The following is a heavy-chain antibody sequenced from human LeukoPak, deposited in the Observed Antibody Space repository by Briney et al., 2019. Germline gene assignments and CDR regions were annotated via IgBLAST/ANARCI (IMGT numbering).Heavy chain of an antibody. D-gene: IGHD3-22*01. V-gene: IGHV3-53*01. Sequence: GGSLRLSCAASGLTVSSNSMRWVHQAPGKGLEWVSVIYGGGATFYADSVKGRFTISRDNSKNTVYLQMNSLRAEDTAVYYCARDRGTSGYIFDYWGRGTLVTVSS. CDR3: ARDRGTSGYIFDY. CDR2: IYGGGAT. CDR1: GLTVSSNS. J-gene: IGHJ4*02.